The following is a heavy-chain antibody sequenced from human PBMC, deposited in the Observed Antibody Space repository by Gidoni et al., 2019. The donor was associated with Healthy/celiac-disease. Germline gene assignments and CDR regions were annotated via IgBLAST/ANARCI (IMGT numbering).Heavy chain of an antibody. Sequence: QVQLVESGGGVVQPGRSLRLSCAAYGFTFSSYGMHWVRQAPVKGLGWVEVIWYNGSNKYYADSVKGRFTISRDNSKNTLYLQRNSLRAEDTAVYYCARMHYYGSGSYWDYYYGMDVWGQGTTVTVSS. CDR3: ARMHYYGSGSYWDYYYGMDV. CDR1: GFTFSSYG. V-gene: IGHV3-33*01. D-gene: IGHD3-10*01. J-gene: IGHJ6*02. CDR2: IWYNGSNK.